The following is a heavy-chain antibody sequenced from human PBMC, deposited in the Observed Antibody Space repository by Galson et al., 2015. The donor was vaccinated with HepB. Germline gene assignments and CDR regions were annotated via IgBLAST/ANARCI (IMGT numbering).Heavy chain of an antibody. CDR3: ARSARPAFYFYDMDV. J-gene: IGHJ6*02. D-gene: IGHD6-6*01. V-gene: IGHV5-51*01. CDR1: GFPFTNYW. Sequence: QSGAEVKKPGESLKISCQGSGFPFTNYWIGWVRQKPRKGLEWMGVIDPGDSDTRYSPSFQGQVTISADKSISTAYLQWSSLKASDTAMYYCARSARPAFYFYDMDVWGQGTTVTVSS. CDR2: IDPGDSDT.